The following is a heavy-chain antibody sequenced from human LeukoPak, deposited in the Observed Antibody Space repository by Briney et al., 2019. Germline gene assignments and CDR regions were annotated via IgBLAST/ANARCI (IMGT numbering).Heavy chain of an antibody. J-gene: IGHJ4*02. V-gene: IGHV1-2*02. CDR2: INPNSGGT. D-gene: IGHD2-2*01. CDR1: GYTFTAYY. CDR3: ARDRVVVPAAFDY. Sequence: AASVKVSCKASGYTFTAYYMHWVRQAPGQGLEWMGWINPNSGGTNYAQKFQGRVTMTRDTSISTAYMELSRLRSDDTAVYYCARDRVVVPAAFDYWGQGNLVTVSS.